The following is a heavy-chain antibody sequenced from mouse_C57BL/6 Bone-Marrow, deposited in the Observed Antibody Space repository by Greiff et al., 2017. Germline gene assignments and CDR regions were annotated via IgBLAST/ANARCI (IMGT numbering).Heavy chain of an antibody. Sequence: EVKLVESGGGLVKPGGSRKLSCAASGFTFSSYAMSWVRQTPEKRLEWVATISDGGSYTYYPDNVKGRFTISRDNAKNNLYLQMSHLKSEDTAMYYCARDGNPFDYWGQGTTLTVSS. V-gene: IGHV5-4*01. CDR2: ISDGGSYT. J-gene: IGHJ2*01. CDR3: ARDGNPFDY. CDR1: GFTFSSYA. D-gene: IGHD2-1*01.